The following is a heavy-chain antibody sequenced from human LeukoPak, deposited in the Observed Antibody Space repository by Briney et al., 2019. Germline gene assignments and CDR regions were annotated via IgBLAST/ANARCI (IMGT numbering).Heavy chain of an antibody. V-gene: IGHV1-2*02. Sequence: GASVKVSCKASGYTFTGYYMHWVRQAPGQGLEWMGWINPNSGGTNYAQKFQGRVTMTRDTSISTAYMELSRLRSDDTAVYYCARKKRITIFGVAGDDAFDIWGQGTMVTVSS. D-gene: IGHD3-3*01. CDR3: ARKKRITIFGVAGDDAFDI. CDR2: INPNSGGT. CDR1: GYTFTGYY. J-gene: IGHJ3*02.